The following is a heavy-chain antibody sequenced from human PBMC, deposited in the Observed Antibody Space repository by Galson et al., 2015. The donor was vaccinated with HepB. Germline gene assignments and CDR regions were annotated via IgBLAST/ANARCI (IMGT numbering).Heavy chain of an antibody. J-gene: IGHJ4*02. D-gene: IGHD2-21*02. V-gene: IGHV3-30*18. Sequence: SLRLSCAASGFTFSSYGMHWVRQAPGKGLEWVAVISYDGSNKYYADSVKGRFTISRDNSKNTLYLQMNSLRAEDTAVYYCAKETIVVVTAILDYWGQGTLVTVSS. CDR3: AKETIVVVTAILDY. CDR1: GFTFSSYG. CDR2: ISYDGSNK.